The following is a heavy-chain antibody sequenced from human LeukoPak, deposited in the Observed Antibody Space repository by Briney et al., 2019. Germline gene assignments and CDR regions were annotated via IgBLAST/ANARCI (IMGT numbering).Heavy chain of an antibody. CDR2: IYYSGST. V-gene: IGHV4-59*01. Sequence: SETLSLTCTVSGGSISSYYWSWIRQLPGKGLEWIGYIYYSGSTNYNPSLKSRVTISVDTSKNQFSLKLSSVTAADTAVYYCARESLLYYFDYWGQGTLVTVSS. J-gene: IGHJ4*02. CDR1: GGSISSYY. CDR3: ARESLLYYFDY.